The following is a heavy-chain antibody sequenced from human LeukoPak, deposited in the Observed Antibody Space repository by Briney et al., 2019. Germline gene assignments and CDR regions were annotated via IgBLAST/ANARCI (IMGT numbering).Heavy chain of an antibody. D-gene: IGHD4-23*01. CDR2: IYRGGST. Sequence: GGSLRLSCAASGFIVSSNHMSWVRQAPGKGLEWVSVIYRGGSTYYADSVKGRFTISRDNSKNTLYLQMNSLRAEDTAVYYCVRDYGGNYWGQGTLLTVSS. CDR3: VRDYGGNY. J-gene: IGHJ4*02. CDR1: GFIVSSNH. V-gene: IGHV3-53*01.